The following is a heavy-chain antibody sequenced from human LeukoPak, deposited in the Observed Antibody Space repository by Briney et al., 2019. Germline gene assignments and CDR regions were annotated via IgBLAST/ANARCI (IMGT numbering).Heavy chain of an antibody. V-gene: IGHV1-18*01. CDR2: ISAYNGNT. CDR1: GYTFTSYG. J-gene: IGHJ4*02. CDR3: ARLGGYGSSTSCYPEYYFDY. Sequence: ASVKVSCKASGYTFTSYGISWVRQAPGQGLEWMGWISAYNGNTNYAQKLQGRVTMTTDTSTSTAYMELRSLRSDDTAVYYCARLGGYGSSTSCYPEYYFDYWGQGTLVTVSS. D-gene: IGHD2-2*01.